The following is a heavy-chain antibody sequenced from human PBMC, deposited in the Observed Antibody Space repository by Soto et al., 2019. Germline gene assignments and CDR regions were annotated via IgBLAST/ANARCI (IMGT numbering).Heavy chain of an antibody. CDR3: ARDPYYGDLDAFHI. J-gene: IGHJ3*02. D-gene: IGHD4-17*01. CDR2: IWYDGSNK. Sequence: QVQLVESGGGVVQPGRSLRLSCAASGFTFSSYGMHWVRRAPGKGLEWVAVIWYDGSNKYYADSVKGRFTISRDNSKNTQYLQMNCLKAEDTAGDYCARDPYYGDLDAFHIWVQGRMVTLSS. V-gene: IGHV3-33*01. CDR1: GFTFSSYG.